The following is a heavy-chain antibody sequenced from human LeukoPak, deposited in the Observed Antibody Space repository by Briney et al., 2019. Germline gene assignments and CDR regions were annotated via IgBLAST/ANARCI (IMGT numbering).Heavy chain of an antibody. CDR1: GGSISSGDSY. Sequence: SQTLSLTCSVSGGSISSGDSYWSWIRQHPGKGLEWIGYIDYRGITYYNPSPKGRVAISVDTSKNQFSLKLISVTAADTAVYYCAREIIPYGLDVWGQGTTVTVSS. J-gene: IGHJ6*02. V-gene: IGHV4-31*03. CDR2: IDYRGIT. CDR3: AREIIPYGLDV.